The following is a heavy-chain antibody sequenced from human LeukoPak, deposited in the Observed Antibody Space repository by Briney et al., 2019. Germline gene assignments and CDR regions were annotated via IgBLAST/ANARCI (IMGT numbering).Heavy chain of an antibody. Sequence: GGSPRLSCAASGFTFSNHAMAWVRHAPGQGLVWVSRIKGDGISTNYADSVKGRFTISRDIAKNTLYLQMNSLRAEDTGVYYCAKDHYWSIDYWGRGTLVTVSS. D-gene: IGHD3-3*01. CDR3: AKDHYWSIDY. CDR2: IKGDGIST. CDR1: GFTFSNHA. J-gene: IGHJ4*02. V-gene: IGHV3-74*01.